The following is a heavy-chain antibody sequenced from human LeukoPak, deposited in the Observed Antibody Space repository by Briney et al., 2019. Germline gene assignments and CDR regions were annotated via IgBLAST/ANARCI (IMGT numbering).Heavy chain of an antibody. CDR3: ARGRPGDYFDY. J-gene: IGHJ4*02. Sequence: VASVKVSCKASGYTFSGYYIHWVRQAPGQGLEWMGWINPNSGGTSYLQNFQGRVTMTRDTSISTAYMDLSRLRPDDTAVYYCARGRPGDYFDYWGQGTLVTVSS. D-gene: IGHD6-25*01. CDR1: GYTFSGYY. V-gene: IGHV1-2*02. CDR2: INPNSGGT.